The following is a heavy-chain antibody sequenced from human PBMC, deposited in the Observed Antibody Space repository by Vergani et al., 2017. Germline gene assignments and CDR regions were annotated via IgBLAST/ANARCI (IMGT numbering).Heavy chain of an antibody. CDR2: IRYDGSNK. D-gene: IGHD4-17*01. CDR3: ARDHLYGDVDY. CDR1: GFTFSSYR. V-gene: IGHV3-30*02. J-gene: IGHJ4*02. Sequence: QVQLVESGGGVVQPGGSLRLSCAASGFTFSSYRMHWVRQAPGKGLEWVAFIRYDGSNKYYADSVKGRFTISRDNSKNTLYLQMNSLRAEDTAVYYCARDHLYGDVDYWGQGTLVTVSS.